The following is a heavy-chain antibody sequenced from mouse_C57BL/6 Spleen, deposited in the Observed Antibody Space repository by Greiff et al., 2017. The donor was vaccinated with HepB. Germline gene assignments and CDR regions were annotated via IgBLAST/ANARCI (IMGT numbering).Heavy chain of an antibody. CDR2: INPYNGGT. CDR3: ARRGQRNYVFDY. V-gene: IGHV1-19*01. CDR1: GYTFTDYY. J-gene: IGHJ2*01. D-gene: IGHD2-1*01. Sequence: EVQLQQSGPVLVKPGASVKMSCKASGYTFTDYYMNWVKQSHGKSLEWIGVINPYNGGTSYNQKFKGKATLTVDKSSSTAYMELNSLTSEDSAVYYCARRGQRNYVFDYWGQGTTLTVSS.